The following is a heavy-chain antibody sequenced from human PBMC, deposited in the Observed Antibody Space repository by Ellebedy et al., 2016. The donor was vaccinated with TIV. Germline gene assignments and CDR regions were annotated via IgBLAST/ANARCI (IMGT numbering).Heavy chain of an antibody. V-gene: IGHV4-34*01. Sequence: SETLSLXCAVYGGSFSGYYWSWIRQPPGKGLEWIGEINHSGSTNNNPSLKSRVTISVDTSKNQFSLKLSSVTAADTAVYYCAIIGAIDIWGQGTMVTVSS. J-gene: IGHJ3*02. CDR1: GGSFSGYY. CDR3: AIIGAIDI. CDR2: INHSGST.